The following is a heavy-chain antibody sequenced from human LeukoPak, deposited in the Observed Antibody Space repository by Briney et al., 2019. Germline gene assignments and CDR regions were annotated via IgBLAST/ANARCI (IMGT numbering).Heavy chain of an antibody. J-gene: IGHJ6*03. Sequence: GGSLRLSCTASGFTFSSYSMNWVRQAPGKGLEWVSSISSSSSYIYYADSVKGRFTISRDNAKNSLYLQMNSLRAEDTAVYYCARLKGDTAMGEYYYYYYMDVWGKGTTVTVSS. CDR1: GFTFSSYS. CDR2: ISSSSSYI. V-gene: IGHV3-21*01. D-gene: IGHD5-18*01. CDR3: ARLKGDTAMGEYYYYYYMDV.